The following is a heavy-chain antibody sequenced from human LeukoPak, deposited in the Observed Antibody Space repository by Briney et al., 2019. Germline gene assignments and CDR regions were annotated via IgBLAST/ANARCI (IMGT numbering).Heavy chain of an antibody. CDR3: ALVLAVSY. CDR2: ISWNGGGG. J-gene: IGHJ4*02. V-gene: IGHV3-20*04. Sequence: GGSLRLSCAVSGFTFEDYGMSWVRQLPGKGLEWVSGISWNGGGGYYADSVKGRFTISRDNAKKSLYLQMNSLRTEDTALYYCALVLAVSYWGQGTLVTVSS. D-gene: IGHD3-3*01. CDR1: GFTFEDYG.